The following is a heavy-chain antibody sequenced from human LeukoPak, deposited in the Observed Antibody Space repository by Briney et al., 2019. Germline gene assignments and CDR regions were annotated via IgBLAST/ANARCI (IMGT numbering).Heavy chain of an antibody. J-gene: IGHJ6*03. CDR3: ARDTPLDYDSRGYYMDV. V-gene: IGHV3-23*01. Sequence: HPGGSLRLSCAASGFTFSSYAVGWVRQAPGKGLEWVSGISGSGGSTYYADSVQGRFTISRDNSKNTLYLQMNSLRAEDTAVYYCARDTPLDYDSRGYYMDVWGKGTTVTVSS. CDR1: GFTFSSYA. D-gene: IGHD3-22*01. CDR2: ISGSGGST.